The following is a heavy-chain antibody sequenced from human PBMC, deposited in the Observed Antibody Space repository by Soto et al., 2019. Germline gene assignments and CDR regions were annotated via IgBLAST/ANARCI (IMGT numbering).Heavy chain of an antibody. J-gene: IGHJ6*03. CDR3: AKSGLSNIAAAGMGYYYYYMDV. V-gene: IGHV3-30*18. CDR2: ISYDGSNK. D-gene: IGHD6-13*01. CDR1: GFTFSSYG. Sequence: GGSLRLSCAASGFTFSSYGMHWVRQAPGKGLEWVAVISYDGSNKYYADSAKGRFTISRDNSKNTLYLQMNSLRAEDTAVYYCAKSGLSNIAAAGMGYYYYYMDVWGKGTTVTVSS.